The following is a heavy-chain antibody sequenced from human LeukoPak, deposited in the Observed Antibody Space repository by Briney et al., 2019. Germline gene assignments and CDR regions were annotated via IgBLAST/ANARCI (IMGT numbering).Heavy chain of an antibody. CDR3: ARPYYYFYGSGYYKSSFFDY. Sequence: SAPTLVKPTQTLTLTCTLTGFSLTTTGVGVGWIRQPPGKALEWLAVIYWDDDKRYSPSLKSRLTITRDASKNQVVLTMTNMDPVDTATYYCARPYYYFYGSGYYKSSFFDYWGQGTLVAVSS. CDR1: GFSLTTTGVG. J-gene: IGHJ4*02. CDR2: IYWDDDK. D-gene: IGHD3-10*01. V-gene: IGHV2-5*02.